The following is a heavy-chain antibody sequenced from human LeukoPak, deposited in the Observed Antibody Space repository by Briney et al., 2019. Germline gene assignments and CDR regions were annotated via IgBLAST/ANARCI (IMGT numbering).Heavy chain of an antibody. CDR2: FSSRSGSI. Sequence: GGSLRLSCAASGFTFSSYSMNWVRQAPGKGLEWVSSFSSRSGSIYYADSVKGRFTISRDNAKNSLYLQMNGLRAEDTAVYYCARGSNCDSWGQGTLVTVFS. D-gene: IGHD4-11*01. V-gene: IGHV3-21*01. J-gene: IGHJ4*02. CDR3: ARGSNCDS. CDR1: GFTFSSYS.